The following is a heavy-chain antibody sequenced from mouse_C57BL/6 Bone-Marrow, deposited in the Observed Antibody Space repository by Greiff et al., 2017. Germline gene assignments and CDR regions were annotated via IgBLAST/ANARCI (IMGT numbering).Heavy chain of an antibody. Sequence: EVKLVESGGDLVKPGGSLKLSCAASGFTFSSYGMSWVRQTPDKRLEWVATISSGGSYTYYPDSVKGRFTISRDNAKNTLYLQMSSLKSEDTALYYSAKCTVVDPYFDYWGPGTTLTESS. D-gene: IGHD1-1*01. CDR1: GFTFSSYG. CDR2: ISSGGSYT. CDR3: AKCTVVDPYFDY. J-gene: IGHJ2*01. V-gene: IGHV5-6*02.